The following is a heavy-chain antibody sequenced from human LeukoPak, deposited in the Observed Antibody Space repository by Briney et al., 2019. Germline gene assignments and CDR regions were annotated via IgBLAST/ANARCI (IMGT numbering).Heavy chain of an antibody. CDR3: ARDGGQWLAPGAFDI. CDR1: GGSFSGYY. D-gene: IGHD6-19*01. V-gene: IGHV4-34*01. CDR2: INHSGST. J-gene: IGHJ3*02. Sequence: PSETLSLTCAVYGGSFSGYYWSWIRQPPGKGLEWIGEINHSGSTNYNPSLKSRVTISVDTSKNQFSLKLSSVTAADTAVYYCARDGGQWLAPGAFDIWGQGTMVTVSS.